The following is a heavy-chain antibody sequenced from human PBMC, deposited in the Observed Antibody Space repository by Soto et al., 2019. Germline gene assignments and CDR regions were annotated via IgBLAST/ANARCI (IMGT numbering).Heavy chain of an antibody. D-gene: IGHD5-12*01. CDR1: GFTFSSYA. V-gene: IGHV3-23*01. Sequence: GGSLRLSCAASGFTFSSYAMSWVRQAPGKGLEWVSAISGSGGSTYYADSVKGRFTISRDNSKNTLYLQMNSLRAEDTAVYYCAKDQAAYSGYDCDYWGQGTLVTVSS. J-gene: IGHJ4*02. CDR3: AKDQAAYSGYDCDY. CDR2: ISGSGGST.